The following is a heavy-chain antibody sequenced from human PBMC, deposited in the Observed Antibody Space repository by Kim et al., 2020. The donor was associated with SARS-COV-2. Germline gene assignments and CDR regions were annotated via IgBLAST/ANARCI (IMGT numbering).Heavy chain of an antibody. CDR3: ARDSAWRELSAGWYYFDY. J-gene: IGHJ4*02. V-gene: IGHV3-30*04. CDR1: GFTFSSYA. D-gene: IGHD3-16*02. CDR2: ISYDGSNK. Sequence: GGSLRLSCAASGFTFSSYAMHWVRQAPGKGLEWVAVISYDGSNKYYADSVKGRFTISRDNSKNTLYLQMNSLRAEDTAVYYCARDSAWRELSAGWYYFDYWGQGTLVTVSS.